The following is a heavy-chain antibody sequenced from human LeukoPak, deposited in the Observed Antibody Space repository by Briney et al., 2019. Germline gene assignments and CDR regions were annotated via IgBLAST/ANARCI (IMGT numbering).Heavy chain of an antibody. J-gene: IGHJ4*02. Sequence: SETLSLTCTVSGGSISSYYWSWIRQPPGKGLEWIGYIYYSGSTNYNPSLQSRVTISVDTSRSHFSLKLSSATAADTAVYYCAKGERLGPDFWGQGTLVTVSS. CDR3: AKGERLGPDF. CDR1: GGSISSYY. V-gene: IGHV4-59*01. CDR2: IYYSGST. D-gene: IGHD1-1*01.